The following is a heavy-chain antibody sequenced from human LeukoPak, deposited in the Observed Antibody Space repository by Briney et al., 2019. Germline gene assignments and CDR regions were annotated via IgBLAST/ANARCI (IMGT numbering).Heavy chain of an antibody. D-gene: IGHD3-10*01. V-gene: IGHV1-18*01. CDR3: ARDIGVSQFDS. Sequence: GASVKVSCRASGYTFTKYGISWVRQAPGQGLEWMGWIGAYNGQTDYSQRLQGRVTMTKDTSTSTAYMELRRLTSDDTAMYYCARDIGVSQFDSWGQGTLVTVSS. CDR1: GYTFTKYG. CDR2: IGAYNGQT. J-gene: IGHJ4*02.